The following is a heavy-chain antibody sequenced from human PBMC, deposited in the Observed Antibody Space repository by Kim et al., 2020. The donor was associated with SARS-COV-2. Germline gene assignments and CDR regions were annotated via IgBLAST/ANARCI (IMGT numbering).Heavy chain of an antibody. J-gene: IGHJ4*02. Sequence: GGSLRLSCAASGFTFSSYGMHWVRQAPGKGLEWVAVISYDGSNKYYADSVKGRFTISRDNSKNTLYLQMNSLRAEDTAVYYCAKDSYYYDSSGYSDYWGQGTLVTVSS. CDR2: ISYDGSNK. V-gene: IGHV3-30*18. D-gene: IGHD3-22*01. CDR3: AKDSYYYDSSGYSDY. CDR1: GFTFSSYG.